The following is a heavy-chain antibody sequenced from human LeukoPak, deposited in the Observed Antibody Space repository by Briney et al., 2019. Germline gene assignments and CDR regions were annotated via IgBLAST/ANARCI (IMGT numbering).Heavy chain of an antibody. Sequence: GGSVRLSCGASGFTVSSNYMSWVRQAPGKGLEWVSVIYSGGSTYYADSVKGRFTISRHNSKNTLYLQMNSLRVEDTAVYYCAGSRLSAEYFQFWGQGTLVAVSS. V-gene: IGHV3-53*01. J-gene: IGHJ1*01. CDR1: GFTVSSNY. CDR2: IYSGGST. CDR3: AGSRLSAEYFQF.